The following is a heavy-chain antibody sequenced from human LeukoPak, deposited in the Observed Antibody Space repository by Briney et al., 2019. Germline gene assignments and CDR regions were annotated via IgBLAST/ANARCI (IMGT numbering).Heavy chain of an antibody. CDR2: IYYSGST. J-gene: IGHJ4*02. CDR1: GGSISSYY. Sequence: PSETLSLTCTVSGGSISSYYWSWIRQPPGKGLEWIGYIYYSGSTNYNPSLKSRVTISVDTSKNQYSLKLSSVTAADTAVYFCARGYGDFRVEGRYFHSWGQGTLVTVSS. V-gene: IGHV4-59*01. D-gene: IGHD4-17*01. CDR3: ARGYGDFRVEGRYFHS.